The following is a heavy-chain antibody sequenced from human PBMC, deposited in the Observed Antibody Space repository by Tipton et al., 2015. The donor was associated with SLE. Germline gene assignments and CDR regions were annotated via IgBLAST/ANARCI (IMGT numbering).Heavy chain of an antibody. CDR1: GFTFGDFA. V-gene: IGHV3-33*06. J-gene: IGHJ4*02. D-gene: IGHD6-19*01. CDR3: AKGDSSGWSFFDY. CDR2: TWYDGSKK. Sequence: SLRLSCAASGFTFGDFAMHWVRQAPGKGLEWVAATWYDGSKKFYADSVKGRFTISRDNSKNTLYLQMNSLRPEDTGVYYCAKGDSSGWSFFDYWGQGTLVTVSS.